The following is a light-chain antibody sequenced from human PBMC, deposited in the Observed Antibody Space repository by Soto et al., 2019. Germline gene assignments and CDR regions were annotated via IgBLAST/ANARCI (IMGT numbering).Light chain of an antibody. CDR1: SSDVGKYDR. CDR3: SSYTSTSRHV. V-gene: IGLV2-18*02. CDR2: EVT. J-gene: IGLJ1*01. Sequence: QSVLTQPPSVSGSPGQSVTISCTGTSSDVGKYDRVSWYQQPPGTAPKLIIYEVTNRPSGVPARFSGSKSGNTASLTISGLQAEDEADYYCSSYTSTSRHVFGAGTKVTVL.